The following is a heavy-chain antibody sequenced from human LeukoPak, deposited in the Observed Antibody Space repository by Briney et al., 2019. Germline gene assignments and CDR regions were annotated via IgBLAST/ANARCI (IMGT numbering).Heavy chain of an antibody. D-gene: IGHD4-11*01. V-gene: IGHV1-18*01. J-gene: IGHJ1*01. CDR3: VRDKAVTTEQTQYFQH. CDR1: GGTFTNYG. CDR2: ISAYNGYT. Sequence: ASVKVSCRASGGTFTNYGVSWVRQAPGQGLEWMGWISAYNGYTNYAQKFQFRVTMTTDTSTSTAYMDLRSLTSDDTAVYYCVRDKAVTTEQTQYFQHWGQGTLVTVSS.